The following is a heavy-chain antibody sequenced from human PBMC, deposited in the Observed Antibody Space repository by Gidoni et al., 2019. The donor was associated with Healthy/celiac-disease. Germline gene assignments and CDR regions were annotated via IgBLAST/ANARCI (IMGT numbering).Heavy chain of an antibody. J-gene: IGHJ4*02. CDR1: GFTFDDYA. CDR2: ISWNSGSI. V-gene: IGHV3-9*01. CDR3: AKANSSGWYGYFNY. Sequence: EVQLVESGGGLVQPGRSLRLSCAASGFTFDDYAMHWVRQAPGKGLEWVSGISWNSGSIGYAVSVKGRFTISRDNAKNSLYLQMNSLRAEDTALYYCAKANSSGWYGYFNYWGQGTLVTVSS. D-gene: IGHD6-19*01.